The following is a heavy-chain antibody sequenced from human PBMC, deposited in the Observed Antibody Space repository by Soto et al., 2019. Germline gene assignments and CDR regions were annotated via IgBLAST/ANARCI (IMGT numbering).Heavy chain of an antibody. D-gene: IGHD4-17*01. J-gene: IGHJ4*02. CDR2: IYYSGST. Sequence: SETLSLTCTVSGGSISSGGYYWSWIRQHPGKGLEWIGYIYYSGSTYYNPSLKSRVTISVDTSKNQFSLKLSSVTAADTAVYYCAYGDYGPYYFDYWGQGTLVTVSS. CDR3: AYGDYGPYYFDY. V-gene: IGHV4-31*03. CDR1: GGSISSGGYY.